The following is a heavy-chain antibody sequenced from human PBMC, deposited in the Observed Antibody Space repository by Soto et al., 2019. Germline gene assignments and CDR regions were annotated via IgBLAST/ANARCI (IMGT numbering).Heavy chain of an antibody. V-gene: IGHV3-23*01. J-gene: IGHJ6*02. CDR3: ARKNDFWSGYYYYYGMDV. CDR2: ISGSGGST. Sequence: PGGSLRLSCAASGFTFSSHGMSWVRQAPGKGLEWVSLISGSGGSTYYADSVKGRFTISRDNSKNTLYLQMNSLRAEDTAVYYCARKNDFWSGYYYYYGMDVWGQGTTVTVSS. CDR1: GFTFSSHG. D-gene: IGHD3-3*01.